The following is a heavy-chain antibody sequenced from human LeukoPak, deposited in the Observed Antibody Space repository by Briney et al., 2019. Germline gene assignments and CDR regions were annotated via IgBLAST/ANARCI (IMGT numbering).Heavy chain of an antibody. CDR3: AKKRDSRETLYFFDS. J-gene: IGHJ4*02. D-gene: IGHD2-8*01. CDR1: GFTISDYY. V-gene: IGHV3-23*01. Sequence: GGSLRLSCAASGFTISDYYMHWIRQAPGKGLEWVSAISGSGSATYYADSVQGRFTISRDNSKNTLSLQMNSLTAEDTAIYYCAKKRDSRETLYFFDSWGQGTRVTVSS. CDR2: ISGSGSAT.